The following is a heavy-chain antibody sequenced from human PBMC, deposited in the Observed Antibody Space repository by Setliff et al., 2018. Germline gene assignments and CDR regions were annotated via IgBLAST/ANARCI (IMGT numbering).Heavy chain of an antibody. V-gene: IGHV3-7*01. D-gene: IGHD3-10*01. J-gene: IGHJ5*02. CDR1: GFTFSSYW. Sequence: ASVKVSCKASGFTFSSYWMNWVRQAPGKGLEWVANIKQDGSVKNYVDSVKGRFSISRDNTKNSLYLQMNSLRAEDTAVYYCARDPFGNPVFDPWGQGTLVTVSS. CDR3: ARDPFGNPVFDP. CDR2: IKQDGSVK.